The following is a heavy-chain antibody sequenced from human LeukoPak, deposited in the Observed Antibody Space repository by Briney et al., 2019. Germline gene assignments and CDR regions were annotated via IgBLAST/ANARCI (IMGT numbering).Heavy chain of an antibody. J-gene: IGHJ4*02. CDR2: IYHSGST. D-gene: IGHD6-13*01. CDR3: ASSLSSSWYKGFGY. Sequence: SETLSLTCAVSGGSISSGGFSWSWIRQPPGKGLEWIGYIYHSGSTYYNPSLKSRVTISVDRSKNQFSLKLSSVTAADTAVYYCASSLSSSWYKGFGYWGQGTLVTVSS. V-gene: IGHV4-30-2*01. CDR1: GGSISSGGFS.